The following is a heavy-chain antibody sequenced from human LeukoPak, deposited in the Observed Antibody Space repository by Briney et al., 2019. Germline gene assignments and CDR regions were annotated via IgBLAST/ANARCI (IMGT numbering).Heavy chain of an antibody. CDR2: INPDSGGT. J-gene: IGHJ6*02. CDR3: ARDGGYCSSTGCYSRAEYYYYGLDV. Sequence: GASVNVSCKASGYNFAGYYMHWVRQAPGQGLEWMGRINPDSGGTNYAQKFEGRVTMTRDTSINTAYMELSSLRSDDTAVYYCARDGGYCSSTGCYSRAEYYYYGLDVWGQGTTVTVS. D-gene: IGHD2-2*02. V-gene: IGHV1-2*06. CDR1: GYNFAGYY.